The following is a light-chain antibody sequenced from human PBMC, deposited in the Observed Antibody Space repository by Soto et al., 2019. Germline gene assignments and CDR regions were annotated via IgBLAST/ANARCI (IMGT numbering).Light chain of an antibody. Sequence: QSVLTQPPSASGTPGQRVTISCSGGSSNIGTNTVNWYQQRPGTAPKLLIYISDQRPSGVPDRFSGSKSGASASLAISGLQSEDEADYYCAAWDDSLNGPVFGGGTKLTVL. CDR1: SSNIGTNT. V-gene: IGLV1-44*01. CDR2: ISD. J-gene: IGLJ2*01. CDR3: AAWDDSLNGPV.